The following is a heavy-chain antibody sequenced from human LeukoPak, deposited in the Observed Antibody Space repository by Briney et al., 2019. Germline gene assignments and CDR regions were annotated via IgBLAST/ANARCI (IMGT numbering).Heavy chain of an antibody. CDR1: GFTFSSYG. Sequence: GRSLRLSCAASGFTFSSYGVHWVRQAPGKGLEWVAVIWCDGSNKYYADSVKGRFTISRDNSKNTLYLQMNSLRAEDTAVYYCARDGYIAAAAPVDFDYWGQGTLVTVSS. V-gene: IGHV3-33*01. CDR2: IWCDGSNK. D-gene: IGHD6-13*01. J-gene: IGHJ4*02. CDR3: ARDGYIAAAAPVDFDY.